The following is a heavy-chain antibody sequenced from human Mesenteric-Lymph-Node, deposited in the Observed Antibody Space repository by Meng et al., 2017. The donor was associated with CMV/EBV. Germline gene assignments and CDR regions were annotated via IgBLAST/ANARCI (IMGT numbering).Heavy chain of an antibody. CDR3: ARVIGQFSGPTPWNGYFDY. CDR2: IDPSGGTT. V-gene: IGHV1-46*01. J-gene: IGHJ4*02. D-gene: IGHD3-3*01. Sequence: ASVKVSCKGSGYTFTTNYIYWLRQAPGQGLEWLGMIDPSGGTTRYAPKFQGRVTVTSDTSTSTVYMELSSLRSEDTAVFYCARVIGQFSGPTPWNGYFDYGGQGTLVTVSS. CDR1: GYTFTTNY.